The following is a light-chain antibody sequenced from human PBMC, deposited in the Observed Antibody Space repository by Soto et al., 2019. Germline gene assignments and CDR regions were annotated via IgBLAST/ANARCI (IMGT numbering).Light chain of an antibody. J-gene: IGLJ2*01. CDR2: LNSDGSH. Sequence: QLVLTQSPSASASLGASVKLTCTLSSGHSSYAIAWHQQQPEKGPRYLMKLNSDGSHSKGDGIPDRFSGSSSGAERYLTISSLQSEAEADYYCQTWGTGIGVFGGGTNLTVL. CDR3: QTWGTGIGV. V-gene: IGLV4-69*01. CDR1: SGHSSYA.